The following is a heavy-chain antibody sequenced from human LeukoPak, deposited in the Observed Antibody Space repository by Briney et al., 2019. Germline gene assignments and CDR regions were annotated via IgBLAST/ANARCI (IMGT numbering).Heavy chain of an antibody. V-gene: IGHV3-21*01. CDR1: GFTFSGYS. Sequence: GGSLRLSCAASGFTFSGYSMNWVRQAPGKGLEWVSSISANSNYIYYADSVKGRFTISRDNAKSSLYLQMNSLRAEDTAVYYCAKNGQSGFSFDPWGQGTLVTVSS. CDR3: AKNGQSGFSFDP. CDR2: ISANSNYI. J-gene: IGHJ5*02. D-gene: IGHD3-3*01.